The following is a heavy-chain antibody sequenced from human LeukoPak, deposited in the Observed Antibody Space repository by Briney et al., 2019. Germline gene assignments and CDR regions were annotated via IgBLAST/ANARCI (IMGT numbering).Heavy chain of an antibody. CDR2: ISSSSSYI. J-gene: IGHJ5*02. V-gene: IGHV3-21*01. Sequence: PGGSLRLSCAASGFTFSSYSMNWVRQAPGKGLEWVSSISSSSSYIDYADSVKGRFTISRDNAKNSLYLQMNSLRAEDTAVYYCARDVNGYDYVPLDPWGQGTLVTVSS. D-gene: IGHD3-16*01. CDR3: ARDVNGYDYVPLDP. CDR1: GFTFSSYS.